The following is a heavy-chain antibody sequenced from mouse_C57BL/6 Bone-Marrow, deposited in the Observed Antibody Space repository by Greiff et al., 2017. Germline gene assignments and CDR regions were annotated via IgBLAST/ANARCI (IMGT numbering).Heavy chain of an antibody. Sequence: QVQLQQPGAELVMPGASVKLSCKASGYTFTSYWMHWVKQRPGQGLEWIGEIDPSDSYTNYNQKYKGKSTLTVDKSSSTAYMQLSSLTSEDSAVYYCARYSSGYCAIDYWGQGTPVTVSS. CDR1: GYTFTSYW. D-gene: IGHD3-2*02. V-gene: IGHV1-69*01. J-gene: IGHJ4*01. CDR2: IDPSDSYT. CDR3: ARYSSGYCAIDY.